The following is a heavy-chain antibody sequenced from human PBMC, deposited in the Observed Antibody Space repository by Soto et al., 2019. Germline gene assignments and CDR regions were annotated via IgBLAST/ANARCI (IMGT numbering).Heavy chain of an antibody. CDR2: ISSSGSYT. Sequence: QVQLLESGGGLVKPGGSLRLSCAASGFTFSDYYMTWVRQAPGKGLEWISHISSSGSYTYYADSVKGRFTISRDNSKNLLCLQMNSLSAEYRAVYSCGRDGSGRHTIDYWGQGTLVTVSS. V-gene: IGHV3-11*05. D-gene: IGHD1-26*01. CDR3: GRDGSGRHTIDY. CDR1: GFTFSDYY. J-gene: IGHJ4*02.